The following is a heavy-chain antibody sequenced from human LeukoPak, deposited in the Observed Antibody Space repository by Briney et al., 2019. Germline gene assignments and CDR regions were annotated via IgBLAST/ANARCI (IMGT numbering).Heavy chain of an antibody. CDR2: IYISGST. J-gene: IGHJ4*02. CDR1: GDSISSGSYY. CDR3: ARGGKQSAFDY. Sequence: PSQTLSLTCTVSGDSISSGSYYWSWLRQPAGKGLEWIGRIYISGSTNYNPSLKSRVTISVDTSKNQFSLKLSSVTAADTAVYYCARGGKQSAFDYWGQGTLVTVSS. D-gene: IGHD6-19*01. V-gene: IGHV4-61*02.